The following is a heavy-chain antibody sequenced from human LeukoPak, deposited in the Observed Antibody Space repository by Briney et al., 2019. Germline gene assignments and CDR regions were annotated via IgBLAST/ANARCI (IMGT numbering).Heavy chain of an antibody. D-gene: IGHD2-15*01. CDR2: IYYSGST. J-gene: IGHJ5*02. CDR3: ARAEGLYCSGGSCYQNWFDP. V-gene: IGHV4-59*01. Sequence: PSETLSLTCTVSGGSISSYYWSWIRQPPGKGLEWIGYIYYSGSTNYNPSLKSRVTISVDTSKNQFSLKLGSVTAADTAVYYCARAEGLYCSGGSCYQNWFDPWGQGTLVTVSS. CDR1: GGSISSYY.